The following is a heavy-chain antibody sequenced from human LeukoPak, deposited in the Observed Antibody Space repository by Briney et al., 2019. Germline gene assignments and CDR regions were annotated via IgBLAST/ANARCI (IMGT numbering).Heavy chain of an antibody. J-gene: IGHJ6*02. CDR3: AGYDILTGYYGPYGMDV. D-gene: IGHD3-9*01. V-gene: IGHV4-4*07. Sequence: SETLSLTCTVSGGSISSYYWSWIRQPAGKGLEWIGRIYTSGSTNYNPSLKSRVTMSVDTSKNQFSLKLSSVTAADTAVYYCAGYDILTGYYGPYGMDVWGQGTTVTVPS. CDR1: GGSISSYY. CDR2: IYTSGST.